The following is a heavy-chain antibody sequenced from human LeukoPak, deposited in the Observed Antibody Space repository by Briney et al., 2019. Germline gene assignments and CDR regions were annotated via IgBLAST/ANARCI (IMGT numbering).Heavy chain of an antibody. V-gene: IGHV3-30*04. J-gene: IGHJ4*02. D-gene: IGHD6-6*01. CDR3: ANPIAAPGY. CDR1: GFTFSSYA. CDR2: ISYDGSNK. Sequence: QPGGSLRLSCAASGFTFSSYAMHWVRQAPGKGLEWVAVISYDGSNKYYADSVKGRFTISRDNSKNTLYLQMNSLRAEDTAVYYCANPIAAPGYWGQGTLVTVSS.